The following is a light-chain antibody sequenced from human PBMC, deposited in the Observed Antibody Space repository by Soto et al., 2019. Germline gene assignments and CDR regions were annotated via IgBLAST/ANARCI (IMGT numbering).Light chain of an antibody. V-gene: IGLV1-40*01. CDR2: GDN. CDR1: SSNIGAGYD. CDR3: QSYDSSLSSSGV. J-gene: IGLJ2*01. Sequence: QSVLTQPPSVSGAPGQRVTISCTGSSSNIGAGYDVNWYQQLPGTAPKLLMSGDNNRPSGVPDRFSGSKSGTSASLAIAGLQAEDEADYYCQSYDSSLSSSGVFGGGTQLTVL.